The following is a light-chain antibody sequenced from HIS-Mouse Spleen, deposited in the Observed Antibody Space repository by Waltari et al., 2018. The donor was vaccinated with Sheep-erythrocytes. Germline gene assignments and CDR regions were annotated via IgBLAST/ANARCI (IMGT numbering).Light chain of an antibody. Sequence: QSALTQPASVSGSPGQSITISCTGTSSDVGGYHYVSWYQQHPGKATKVLIYEVSNLPSWVSNRCSGSKSGNTASRTISGLQAEDEADYYCSSYTSSSTLWVFGGGTKLTVL. CDR1: SSDVGGYHY. J-gene: IGLJ3*02. CDR3: SSYTSSSTLWV. V-gene: IGLV2-14*01. CDR2: EVS.